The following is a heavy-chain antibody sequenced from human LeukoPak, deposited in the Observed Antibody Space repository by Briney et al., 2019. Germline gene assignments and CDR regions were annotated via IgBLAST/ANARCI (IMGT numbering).Heavy chain of an antibody. J-gene: IGHJ6*02. CDR3: ARQGRYSYLGEDV. V-gene: IGHV4-59*08. Sequence: PSETLSLTCTVSGGSISSYYWSWIRQPPGKGLEWIGYIYYSGSTNYNPSLKSRVTISVDTSKNQFSLKLSSVTAADTAVYYCARQGRYSYLGEDVWGQGTTVTVSS. CDR1: GGSISSYY. D-gene: IGHD5-18*01. CDR2: IYYSGST.